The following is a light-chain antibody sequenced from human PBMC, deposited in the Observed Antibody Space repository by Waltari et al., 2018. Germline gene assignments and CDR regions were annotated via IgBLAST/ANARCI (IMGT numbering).Light chain of an antibody. CDR3: QQSYSTPLT. CDR1: QSVLYSSNYHKNY. CDR2: WAS. Sequence: IVMPQSPNSMSVYLGERAIINCQSRQSVLYSSNYHKNYLAWYQQKSGQPHKLLIYWASTRESGVPDRCSGSVSGTDFTLTIISLQAVDMAVYYCQQSYSTPLTFGGGTNVEIK. V-gene: IGKV4-1*01. J-gene: IGKJ4*01.